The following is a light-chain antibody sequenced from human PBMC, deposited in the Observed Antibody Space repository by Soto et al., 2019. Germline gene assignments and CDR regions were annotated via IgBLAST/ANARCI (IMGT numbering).Light chain of an antibody. CDR2: AAS. Sequence: DIQLTQSPSFLSASIGDRVTITCRASQDVSSYLAWYQQRPGKAPKLLIYAASTLQSGVRSRFSGSGSGTEFTLTISSLQPEDCTTYYCQQVNSFTVTFGGGTKVEIK. J-gene: IGKJ4*01. V-gene: IGKV1-9*01. CDR3: QQVNSFTVT. CDR1: QDVSSY.